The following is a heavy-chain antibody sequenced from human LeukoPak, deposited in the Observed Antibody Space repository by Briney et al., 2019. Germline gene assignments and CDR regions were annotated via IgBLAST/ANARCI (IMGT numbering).Heavy chain of an antibody. CDR1: GGSVSRTDYY. V-gene: IGHV4-39*07. Sequence: SETLSLTCSVAGGSVSRTDYYWGWIRQPPGKGLEWIGSIYYTGITFYNPSLKSRVTISVDKSKNQFSLKLSSVTAADTAVYYCARGGYYYDSSGYPDYWGQGTLVTVSS. CDR3: ARGGYYYDSSGYPDY. CDR2: IYYTGIT. J-gene: IGHJ4*02. D-gene: IGHD3-22*01.